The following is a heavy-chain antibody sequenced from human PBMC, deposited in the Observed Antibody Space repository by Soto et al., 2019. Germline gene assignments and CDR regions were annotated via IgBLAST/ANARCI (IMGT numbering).Heavy chain of an antibody. CDR3: ARQALWFGESKPPSGYGMDV. V-gene: IGHV5-51*01. CDR1: GYSFTSYW. CDR2: IYPGDSDT. D-gene: IGHD3-10*01. J-gene: IGHJ6*02. Sequence: SLKISCKGSGYSFTSYWIGWVRQMPGKGLEWMGIIYPGDSDTRYSPSFQEQVTISADKSISTAYLQWSSLKASDTAMYYCARQALWFGESKPPSGYGMDVWGQGTTVTVSS.